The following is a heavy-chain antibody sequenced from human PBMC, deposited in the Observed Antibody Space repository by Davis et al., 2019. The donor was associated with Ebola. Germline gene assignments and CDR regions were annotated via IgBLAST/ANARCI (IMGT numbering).Heavy chain of an antibody. D-gene: IGHD3-3*01. V-gene: IGHV1-2*04. CDR1: GYTFTGYY. CDR3: ARAGTIFGVVITPLYGMDV. CDR2: INPNSVGT. J-gene: IGHJ6*02. Sequence: SVTVSCKASGYTFTGYYMHWARQAPGQGLAWMGWINPNSVGTNSAQKFQGWVTMTRDTSISTAYMELSRLRSDDTAVYYCARAGTIFGVVITPLYGMDVWGQGTTVTVSS.